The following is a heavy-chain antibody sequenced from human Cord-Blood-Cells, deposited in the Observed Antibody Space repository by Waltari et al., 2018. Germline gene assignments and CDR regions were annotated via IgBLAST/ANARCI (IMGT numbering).Heavy chain of an antibody. V-gene: IGHV4-39*01. D-gene: IGHD5-12*01. Sequence: QLQLQESGPGLVKPSETLSLTCTVSGGSISSSSYYWAWIRQPPGKGLEWIGSIYYSGSTYYNPSLKSRVTISVDTSKNQFSLKLSSVTAADTAVYYCARLGHRDGYNYWGQGTLVTVSS. CDR3: ARLGHRDGYNY. CDR1: GGSISSSSYY. CDR2: IYYSGST. J-gene: IGHJ4*02.